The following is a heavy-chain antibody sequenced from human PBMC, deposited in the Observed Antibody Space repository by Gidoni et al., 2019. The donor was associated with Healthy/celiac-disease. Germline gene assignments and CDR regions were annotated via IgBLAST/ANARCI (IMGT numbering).Heavy chain of an antibody. J-gene: IGHJ4*02. D-gene: IGHD2-2*01. V-gene: IGHV1-2*06. CDR2: INPNSGGT. Sequence: QVQLVQSGAEVKKPGASVKVACKASGYTFTGYYMHWVRQAPGQGLEWMGRINPNSGGTNYAQKFQGRVTMTRDTSISTAYMELSRLRSDDTAVYYCARDIVVVPAATGGGDYWGQGTLVTVSS. CDR1: GYTFTGYY. CDR3: ARDIVVVPAATGGGDY.